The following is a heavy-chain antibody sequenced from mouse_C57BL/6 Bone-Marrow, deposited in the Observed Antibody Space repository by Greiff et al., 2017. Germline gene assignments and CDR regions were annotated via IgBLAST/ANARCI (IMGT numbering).Heavy chain of an antibody. V-gene: IGHV1-19*01. CDR3: ASPERFYAMDY. CDR2: INPYNGGT. D-gene: IGHD1-1*01. J-gene: IGHJ4*01. CDR1: GYTFTDYY. Sequence: VQLQQSGPVLVKPGASVKMSCKASGYTFTDYYMNWVKQSHGKSLEWIGVINPYNGGTSYNQKFKGKATLTVDKSSSTAYMELNSLTSEDSAVYYCASPERFYAMDYWGQGTSVTVSS.